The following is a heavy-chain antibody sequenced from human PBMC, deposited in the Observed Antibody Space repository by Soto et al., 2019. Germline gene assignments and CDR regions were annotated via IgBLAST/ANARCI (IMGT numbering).Heavy chain of an antibody. J-gene: IGHJ5*02. D-gene: IGHD3-3*01. CDR1: GFSLSDAKLG. CDR3: SRTRPSDFWSGSYDL. Sequence: QVTLKESGPVLVKPTETLTLTCTVSGFSLSDAKLGVSWIRQPPGQALEWLAHIFSNDEKSYSTTLKTRLTISMDPSKSQVVLTMTNMEPAETATYYCSRTRPSDFWSGSYDLWGQGTLVTVSS. CDR2: IFSNDEK. V-gene: IGHV2-26*01.